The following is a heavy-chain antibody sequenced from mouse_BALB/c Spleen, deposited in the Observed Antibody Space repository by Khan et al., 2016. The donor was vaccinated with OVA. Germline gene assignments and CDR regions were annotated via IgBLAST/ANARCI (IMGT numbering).Heavy chain of an antibody. J-gene: IGHJ2*02. CDR3: ARGNGSSGVDY. V-gene: IGHV5-6-5*01. D-gene: IGHD1-1*01. CDR2: IGSGGST. CDR1: GFTFSRYP. Sequence: EVELVESGGGLVKPGGSLKLSCAASGFTFSRYPMSWVRQTPEKRLEWVASIGSGGSTYHPDSVKGRFTISRDNARTILFLQMSSLRSEDTAMYFCARGNGSSGVDYWGQGTSLTVSS.